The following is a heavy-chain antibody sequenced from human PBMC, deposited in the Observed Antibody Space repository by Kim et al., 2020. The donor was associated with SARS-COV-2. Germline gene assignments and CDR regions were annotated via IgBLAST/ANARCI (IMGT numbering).Heavy chain of an antibody. V-gene: IGHV3-74*01. CDR3: ARDSADSSWYLFGYYYYGMDV. D-gene: IGHD6-13*01. CDR1: GFTFSSYW. CDR2: INSDGSST. Sequence: GGSLRLSCAASGFTFSSYWMHWVRQAPGKGLVWVSRINSDGSSTSYADSVKGRFTISRDNAKNTLYLQMNSLRAEDTAVYYCARDSADSSWYLFGYYYYGMDVWGQGTTVTVSS. J-gene: IGHJ6*02.